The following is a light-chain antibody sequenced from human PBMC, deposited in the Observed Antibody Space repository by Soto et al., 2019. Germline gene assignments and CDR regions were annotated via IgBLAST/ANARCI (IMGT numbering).Light chain of an antibody. V-gene: IGKV1-12*01. CDR2: AAS. CDR3: QQRSNWPIT. Sequence: IQITPSKSSVSATVRDRVTITCLASQDIDSWLAWYQQKPGKAPKLLIYAASSLQSGVPSRFSGSGSGTDFTLTISSLEPEDFAVYYCQQRSNWPITFGQGTRLEI. CDR1: QDIDSW. J-gene: IGKJ5*01.